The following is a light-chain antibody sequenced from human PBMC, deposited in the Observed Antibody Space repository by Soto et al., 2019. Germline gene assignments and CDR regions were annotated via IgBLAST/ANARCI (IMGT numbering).Light chain of an antibody. CDR2: YNT. J-gene: IGLJ2*01. Sequence: QSVLTQPPSVSGAPGQRVTISCTVSGSTFGAGSDVHWYQQVPGTAPKLLISYNTNRPSGVPDRFSGSKSGTSASLAISGLPPEDEADYYCQCYDSSLTVLFGGGTKLTVL. CDR1: GSTFGAGSD. V-gene: IGLV1-40*01. CDR3: QCYDSSLTVL.